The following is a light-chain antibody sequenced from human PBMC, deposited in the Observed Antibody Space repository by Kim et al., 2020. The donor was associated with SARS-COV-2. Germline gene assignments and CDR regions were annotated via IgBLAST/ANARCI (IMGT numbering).Light chain of an antibody. CDR3: QSGDSSSEV. Sequence: SYELTQPSSVSVSPGQTARITCSGDTLPKQYAYWYQQQPGQAPVLVIYKDIERHSGIPERFSGSSSGTTVTLTISGVQAEDEADYYCQSGDSSSEVFGGGTKLTVL. J-gene: IGLJ3*02. V-gene: IGLV3-25*03. CDR1: TLPKQY. CDR2: KDI.